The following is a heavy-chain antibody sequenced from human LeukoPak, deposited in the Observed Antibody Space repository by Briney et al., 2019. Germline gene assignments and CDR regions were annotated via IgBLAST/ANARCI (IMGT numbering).Heavy chain of an antibody. Sequence: GGSLRLSCAASGFTFSSYGMHWVRQAPGKGLEWVAVVSYDGNNKYYADSVKGRLTISRDSSKDTVYLQMNSLSSEDTAVYYCARPIDNGSGSYYFDYWGQGTLVTVSS. V-gene: IGHV3-30*03. D-gene: IGHD3-10*01. CDR3: ARPIDNGSGSYYFDY. CDR1: GFTFSSYG. J-gene: IGHJ4*02. CDR2: VSYDGNNK.